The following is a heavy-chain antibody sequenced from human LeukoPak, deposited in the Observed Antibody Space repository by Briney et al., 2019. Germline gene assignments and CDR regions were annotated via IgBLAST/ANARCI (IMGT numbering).Heavy chain of an antibody. J-gene: IGHJ5*02. CDR3: ARSSWFGGRSEWRWFDP. V-gene: IGHV1-18*01. D-gene: IGHD3-10*01. CDR2: ISGYTGNT. Sequence: ASVKVSCKSSGYTFISYGISWVRQAPGQGLEWMGWISGYTGNTNYAQNLQGRVTMTTDTSTNTAYMELRSLGSDDTALYYWARSSWFGGRSEWRWFDPWGQGTLVTVSS. CDR1: GYTFISYG.